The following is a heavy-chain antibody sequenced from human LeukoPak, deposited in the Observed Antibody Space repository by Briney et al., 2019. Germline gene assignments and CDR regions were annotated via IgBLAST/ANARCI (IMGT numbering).Heavy chain of an antibody. Sequence: ETLSLTCTVSGGSISSSNYYWGWVRQAPGKGLEWVANIKQDGSEKYYVDSVKGRFTISRDNAKNSLYLQMNSLRAEDTAVYYCARDERLELPSWGQGTLVTVSS. V-gene: IGHV3-7*01. CDR2: IKQDGSEK. CDR3: ARDERLELPS. D-gene: IGHD1-7*01. CDR1: GGSISSSNYY. J-gene: IGHJ4*02.